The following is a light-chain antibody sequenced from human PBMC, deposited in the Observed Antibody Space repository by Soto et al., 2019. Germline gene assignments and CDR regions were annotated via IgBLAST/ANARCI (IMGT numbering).Light chain of an antibody. Sequence: DIQMTQSPSSLSASVGDRVTITCRASQSISRYLNWYQQKPGKAPRLLIYAASSLQSGVPSRYSGSGSGTDFTLTISSLQPEDFATYYCQQSSNDLQFTFGPGTKVDIK. CDR2: AAS. CDR3: QQSSNDLQFT. J-gene: IGKJ3*01. V-gene: IGKV1-39*01. CDR1: QSISRY.